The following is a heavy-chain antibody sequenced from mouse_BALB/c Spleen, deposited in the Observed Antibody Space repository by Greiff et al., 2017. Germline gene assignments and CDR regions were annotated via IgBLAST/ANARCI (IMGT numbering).Heavy chain of an antibody. CDR2: INPDSSTI. D-gene: IGHD1-3*01. Sequence: AAEGVDFSRYWMSWVRQAPGKGLEWIGEINPDSSTINYTPSLKDKFIISRDNAKNTLYLQMSKVRSEDTALYYCARGKGYYYAMDYWGQGTSVTVSS. J-gene: IGHJ4*01. V-gene: IGHV4-1*02. CDR3: ARGKGYYYAMDY. CDR1: GVDFSRYW.